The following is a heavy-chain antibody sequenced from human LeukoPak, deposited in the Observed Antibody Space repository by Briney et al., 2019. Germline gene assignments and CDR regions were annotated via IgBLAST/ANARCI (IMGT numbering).Heavy chain of an antibody. J-gene: IGHJ6*02. CDR1: GFTSSSYA. CDR3: AKSGGLFGSGRLGMDV. D-gene: IGHD3-10*01. V-gene: IGHV3-23*01. Sequence: PGGSLRLSCAASGFTSSSYAMSWVRQAPGKGLEWVSAISGSGGSTYYADSVKGRFTISRDNSINTLYLQMSSLRAEDAAVYYCAKSGGLFGSGRLGMDVWGQGTTVTVSS. CDR2: ISGSGGST.